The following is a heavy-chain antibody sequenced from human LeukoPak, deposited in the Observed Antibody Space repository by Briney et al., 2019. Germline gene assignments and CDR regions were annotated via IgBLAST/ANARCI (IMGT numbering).Heavy chain of an antibody. V-gene: IGHV6-1*01. Sequence: SQTLSLTCAISGDSVSSNSAAWNWIRQSPSRGLEWLGRTYYRSRWYDDYATSVESRITINPDTSKNQFSLQLNSVTPDDTAVYYCAREEAGTYGFQYWGQGTLVTVSS. D-gene: IGHD3-10*01. CDR3: AREEAGTYGFQY. J-gene: IGHJ4*02. CDR2: TYYRSRWYD. CDR1: GDSVSSNSAA.